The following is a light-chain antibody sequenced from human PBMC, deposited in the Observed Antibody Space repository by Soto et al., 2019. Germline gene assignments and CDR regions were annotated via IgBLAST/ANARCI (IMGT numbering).Light chain of an antibody. Sequence: EIVLTQSPGTLSLSPGERATLSCRASQSVSSSYLAWYQQKPGQAPRLLIYGASNRATGIPDRFSGSGSGTDFTLTISRLEPEDFAVYYCQQYDSSPLTFGRGTKLEI. J-gene: IGKJ2*01. CDR1: QSVSSSY. V-gene: IGKV3-20*01. CDR3: QQYDSSPLT. CDR2: GAS.